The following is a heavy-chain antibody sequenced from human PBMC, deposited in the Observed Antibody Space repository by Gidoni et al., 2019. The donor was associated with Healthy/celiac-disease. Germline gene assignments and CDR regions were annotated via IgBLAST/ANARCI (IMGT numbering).Heavy chain of an antibody. CDR2: IWYDGSNK. CDR1: SYG. Sequence: SYGMHWVRQAPGKGLEWVAVIWYDGSNKYYADSVKGRFTISRDNSKNTLYLQMNSLRAEDTAVYYCARASSSSWARYYYYGMDVWGQGTTVTVSS. V-gene: IGHV3-33*01. D-gene: IGHD6-13*01. CDR3: ARASSSSWARYYYYGMDV. J-gene: IGHJ6*02.